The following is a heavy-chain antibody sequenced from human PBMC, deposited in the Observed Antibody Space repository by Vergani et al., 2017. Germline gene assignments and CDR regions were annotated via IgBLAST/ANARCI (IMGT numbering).Heavy chain of an antibody. CDR1: GGSISSGDYY. J-gene: IGHJ4*02. CDR3: AVVRGVRGYFDY. CDR2: IFYSGST. Sequence: QVQLQESGPGLVKPSQTLSLTCTVSGGSISSGDYYWSWIRQPPGKGQEWIGYIFYSGSTYYNPSLKSRVTISVDTFKNQFSLKLSSVTAADTAVYYCAVVRGVRGYFDYWGQGTLVTVSS. D-gene: IGHD3-10*01. V-gene: IGHV4-30-4*03.